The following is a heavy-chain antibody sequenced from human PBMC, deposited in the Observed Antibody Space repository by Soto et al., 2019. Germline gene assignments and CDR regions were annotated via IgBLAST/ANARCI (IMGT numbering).Heavy chain of an antibody. Sequence: GGSLRLSCAASGFTFSSYWMSWVRQAPGKGLEWVANIKQDGSEKYYVDSVKGRFTISRDNAKNSLYLQMNSLRAEDTAVYYCARFRRVLIWDASYSYRMDVWGQGTTVTVSS. CDR2: IKQDGSEK. CDR3: ARFRRVLIWDASYSYRMDV. J-gene: IGHJ6*02. D-gene: IGHD3-16*01. CDR1: GFTFSSYW. V-gene: IGHV3-7*03.